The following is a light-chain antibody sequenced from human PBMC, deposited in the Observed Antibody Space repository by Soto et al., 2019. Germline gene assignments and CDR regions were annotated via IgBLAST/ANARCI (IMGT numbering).Light chain of an antibody. CDR1: QDINTY. CDR2: DAS. CDR3: QHYDHLPIT. J-gene: IGKJ5*01. Sequence: DIQLTQSPSSLSVSVGDRVTITCQTSQDINTYLNWYQQKPGRAPKLLIYDASNLETGVATTFSGSGSGTDFTFTISSLQPEDIATYYCQHYDHLPITFGQGTRLEIK. V-gene: IGKV1-33*01.